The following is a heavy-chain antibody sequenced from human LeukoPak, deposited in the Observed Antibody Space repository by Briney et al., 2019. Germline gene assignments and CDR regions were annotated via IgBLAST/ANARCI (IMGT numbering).Heavy chain of an antibody. D-gene: IGHD6-19*01. CDR1: GFNFNSYW. CDR3: AREPLGAGQYYFDS. Sequence: GGSLRLSCAASGFNFNSYWMHWVRHPPGKGLVWVSRINIDGSTTKDADSVQGRFTISRDNGKNTLYLQMNSLRAEDTAVYFCAREPLGAGQYYFDSWGQGTLVTVSS. J-gene: IGHJ4*02. V-gene: IGHV3-74*03. CDR2: INIDGSTT.